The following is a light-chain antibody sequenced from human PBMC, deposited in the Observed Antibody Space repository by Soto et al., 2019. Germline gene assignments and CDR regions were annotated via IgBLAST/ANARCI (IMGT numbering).Light chain of an antibody. CDR2: DVT. J-gene: IGLJ1*01. CDR1: SSDVGGYNY. CDR3: CSYAGSYSYV. V-gene: IGLV2-11*01. Sequence: QSVLTQPRSVSGSPGQSVAISCTGTSSDVGGYNYVSWYQQHPGKAPKLMIYDVTKRPSGVPDRFSGSSSGNTASLTISGLQAEDEADYFRCSYAGSYSYVFRTGTKVTGL.